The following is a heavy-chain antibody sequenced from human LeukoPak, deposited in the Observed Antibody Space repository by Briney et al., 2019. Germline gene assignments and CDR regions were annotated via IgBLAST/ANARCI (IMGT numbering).Heavy chain of an antibody. CDR3: AREDGELVPSFDY. D-gene: IGHD3-10*01. J-gene: IGHJ4*02. CDR1: GYTVTACS. V-gene: IGHV1-2*02. Sequence: ASVKVSCKASGYTVTACSMHWVRQAPGQGLEWMGWINPNSGGTNYAQKFQGRVTMTRDTSISTAYMELSRLRSDDTAVYYCAREDGELVPSFDYWGQGTLVTVSS. CDR2: INPNSGGT.